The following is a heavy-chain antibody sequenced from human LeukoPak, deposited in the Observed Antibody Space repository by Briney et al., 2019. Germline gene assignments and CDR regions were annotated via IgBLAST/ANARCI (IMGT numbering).Heavy chain of an antibody. V-gene: IGHV1-3*01. Sequence: GASVKVSCKASGYTFTNYALHWVRQAPGQRPEWMGWINAGNGNIKYSQKLQGRVTITRDTSASTAYMELSSLRSEDTAVYYCARDQWAYCSSTSCYNRVYWGQGTLVTVSS. CDR3: ARDQWAYCSSTSCYNRVY. J-gene: IGHJ4*02. CDR2: INAGNGNI. CDR1: GYTFTNYA. D-gene: IGHD2-2*02.